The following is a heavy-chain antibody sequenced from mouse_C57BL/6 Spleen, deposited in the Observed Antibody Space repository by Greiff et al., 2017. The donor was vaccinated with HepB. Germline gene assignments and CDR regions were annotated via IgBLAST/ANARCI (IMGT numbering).Heavy chain of an antibody. CDR3: ARESPGFAY. CDR1: GFTFSSYA. CDR2: ISDGGSYT. Sequence: DVMLVESGGGLVKPGGSLKLSCAASGFTFSSYAMSWVRQTPEKRLEWVATISDGGSYTYYPDNVKGRFTISRDNAKNNLYLQMSHLKSEDTAMYYCARESPGFAYWGQGTLVTVSA. J-gene: IGHJ3*01. V-gene: IGHV5-4*01.